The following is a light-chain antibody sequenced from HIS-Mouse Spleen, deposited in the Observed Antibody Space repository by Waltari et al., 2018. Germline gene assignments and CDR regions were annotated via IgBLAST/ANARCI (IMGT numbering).Light chain of an antibody. CDR1: ALQKKY. Sequence: SYELTQPPSVPVSPGQTARITCSGAALQKKYAYWYQQKSGQAPVLVIYEDSKRPSGIPERFSGSSSGTMATLTISGAQVEDEADYYCYSTDSSGNHRVFGGGTKLTVL. J-gene: IGLJ2*01. V-gene: IGLV3-10*01. CDR3: YSTDSSGNHRV. CDR2: EDS.